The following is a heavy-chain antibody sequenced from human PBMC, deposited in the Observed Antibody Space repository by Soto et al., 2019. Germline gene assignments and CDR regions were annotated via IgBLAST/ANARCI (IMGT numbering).Heavy chain of an antibody. CDR1: GYSLTNYG. J-gene: IGHJ4*02. D-gene: IGHD2-2*01. Sequence: QIQLVQSGAEVKKPGASVKVSCKASGYSLTNYGTSWVRQAPGQGLEWMGWSAYNGNTNYAQKFQGRVAMTTDTSASTAVKELRGLRSDDTATSFCARGGYCSSRSCPQLDHWGQGTLVTVSS. CDR3: ARGGYCSSRSCPQLDH. V-gene: IGHV1-18*01. CDR2: SAYNGNT.